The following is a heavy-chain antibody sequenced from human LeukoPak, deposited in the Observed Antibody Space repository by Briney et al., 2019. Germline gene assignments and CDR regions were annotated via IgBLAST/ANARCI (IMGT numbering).Heavy chain of an antibody. CDR1: GFTFSSFC. CDR2: ISQDGSDN. D-gene: IGHD3-10*01. CDR3: AKELYFGSGSYPDY. Sequence: GGCLRLSCVASGFTFSSFCMHWVRQAPGKGLGWVAVISQDGSDNHYADSVKGRFTISRDNSKNTVYLQMSSLRPEDTAVYFCAKELYFGSGSYPDYWGQGTLVRVSS. V-gene: IGHV3-30*18. J-gene: IGHJ4*02.